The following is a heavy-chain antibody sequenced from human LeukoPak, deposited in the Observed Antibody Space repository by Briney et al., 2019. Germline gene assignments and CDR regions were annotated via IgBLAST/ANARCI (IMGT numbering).Heavy chain of an antibody. Sequence: GGPLGLSYAALGFPFITNWRTWSRQVPGKGREWVPNLKQDGSEKYYVDSVKGRFTISRDNAKNSLYLQMNSLRAEDTAVYHCARDLSISSTSCPSHWGQGTLVTVSS. CDR1: GFPFITNW. CDR2: LKQDGSEK. CDR3: ARDLSISSTSCPSH. D-gene: IGHD2-2*01. J-gene: IGHJ4*02. V-gene: IGHV3-7*01.